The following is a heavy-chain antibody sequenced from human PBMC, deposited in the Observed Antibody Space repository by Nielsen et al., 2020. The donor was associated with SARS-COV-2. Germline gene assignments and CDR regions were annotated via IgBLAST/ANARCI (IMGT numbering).Heavy chain of an antibody. V-gene: IGHV1-18*01. CDR3: AREHFVGGLGIVVVISTILDY. CDR2: ISAYEGNT. Sequence: ASVNVSCKASGFTFTTFGISWVRQAPGQGLEWMGGISAYEGNTNYAQKFQGRVTMTRDTSTSTVYMELSSLRSEDTAVYYCAREHFVGGLGIVVVISTILDYWGQGTLVTVSS. D-gene: IGHD3-22*01. J-gene: IGHJ4*02. CDR1: GFTFTTFG.